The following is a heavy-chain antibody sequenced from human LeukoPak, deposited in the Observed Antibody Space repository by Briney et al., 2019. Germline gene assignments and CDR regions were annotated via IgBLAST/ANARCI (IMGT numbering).Heavy chain of an antibody. V-gene: IGHV3-74*01. J-gene: IGHJ1*01. D-gene: IGHD4-17*01. CDR3: ARVATVTRVGYFQH. CDR1: GFTFSSCW. CDR2: INSDGSST. Sequence: GGSLRLSCAASGFTFSSCWMHWVRQAPGKGLVWVSRINSDGSSTSYADSVKGRFTISRDNAKNTLYLQMNSLRAEDTAVYYCARVATVTRVGYFQHWGQGTLVTVSS.